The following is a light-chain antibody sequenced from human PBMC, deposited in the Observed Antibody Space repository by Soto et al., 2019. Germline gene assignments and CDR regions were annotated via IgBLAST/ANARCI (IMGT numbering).Light chain of an antibody. CDR1: SLPKQY. Sequence: SYELTQPPSVSVSPGQTARITCSGDSLPKQYGHWFQQKPGQAPVLVIYKESLRTSGIPERVSGSSSGTTVTLAISGVQAEDEADYFCQSSDSSGTYEVFGPGTKVTVL. V-gene: IGLV3-25*02. CDR2: KES. CDR3: QSSDSSGTYEV. J-gene: IGLJ1*01.